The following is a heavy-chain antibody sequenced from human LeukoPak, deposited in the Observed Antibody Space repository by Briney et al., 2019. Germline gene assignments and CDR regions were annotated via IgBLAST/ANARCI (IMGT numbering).Heavy chain of an antibody. CDR1: GFTFSNAW. CDR3: ARTGRLQYGDYVAFDY. CDR2: IKSKTDGGTT. V-gene: IGHV3-15*01. Sequence: GGSLRLSCAASGFTFSNAWMSRVRQAPGKGLEWVGRIKSKTDGGTTDYAAPVKGRFIISRDDSENTLYLQMNSLKTEDTAVYYCARTGRLQYGDYVAFDYWGQGTLVTVFS. D-gene: IGHD4-17*01. J-gene: IGHJ4*02.